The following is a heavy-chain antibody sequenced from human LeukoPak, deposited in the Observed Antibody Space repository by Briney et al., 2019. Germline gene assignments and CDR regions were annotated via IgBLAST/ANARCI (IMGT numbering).Heavy chain of an antibody. CDR2: ISGNGDST. J-gene: IGHJ6*02. V-gene: IGHV3-23*01. D-gene: IGHD4-11*01. CDR3: ASDYSNYYPPANYYYGMDV. Sequence: AGSLRLSCAASGFTFSSYAMSWVRQAPGKGLEWVSIISGNGDSTYYAGSVKGHFTISRDNSKNTLYLQTNSLRAEDTAVYYCASDYSNYYPPANYYYGMDVWGQGTTVTVSS. CDR1: GFTFSSYA.